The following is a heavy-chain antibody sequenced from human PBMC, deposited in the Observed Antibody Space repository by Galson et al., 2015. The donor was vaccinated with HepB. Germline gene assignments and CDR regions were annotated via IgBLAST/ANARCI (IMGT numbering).Heavy chain of an antibody. V-gene: IGHV3-23*01. Sequence: SLRLSCATSRFTLRNFGMSWVRQVPGKGLEWVSSVSPDEKNNMTYYAGSVKGRFTISRDESKNTLYLQMNNLRVDDTAMYFCARDSHNIFLFQYGWDVWGQGTTVTVSS. CDR3: ARDSHNIFLFQYGWDV. D-gene: IGHD3-9*01. CDR1: RFTLRNFG. CDR2: VSPDEKNNMT. J-gene: IGHJ6*02.